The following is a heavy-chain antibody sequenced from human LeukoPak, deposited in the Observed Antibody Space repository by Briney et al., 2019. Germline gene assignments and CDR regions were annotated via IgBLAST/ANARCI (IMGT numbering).Heavy chain of an antibody. CDR1: GFTFSRYV. Sequence: GGALRLSCVASGFTFSRYVMSWVCAALGRGVAWVSHIFGGGGSTYYADSVKGRFTISRDNSKNTLYLQMNSLRAEDTAVYYCAKAGGYCSSTSCLSYYYYYMDVWGKGTTVTVSS. V-gene: IGHV3-23*01. D-gene: IGHD2-2*01. J-gene: IGHJ6*03. CDR2: IFGGGGST. CDR3: AKAGGYCSSTSCLSYYYYYMDV.